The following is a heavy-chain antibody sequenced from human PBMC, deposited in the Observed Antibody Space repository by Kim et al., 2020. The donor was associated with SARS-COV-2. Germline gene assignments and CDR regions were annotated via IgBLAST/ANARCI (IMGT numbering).Heavy chain of an antibody. V-gene: IGHV4-31*03. CDR1: GGSISSGGYY. CDR2: IYYSGST. Sequence: SETLSLTCTVSGGSISSGGYYWSWIRQHPGKGLEWIGYIYYSGSTYYNPSLKSRVTISVDTSKNQFSLKLSSVTAADTAVYYCARGAYYYDSSGYYYVDAFDIWGQGTMVTVSS. CDR3: ARGAYYYDSSGYYYVDAFDI. J-gene: IGHJ3*02. D-gene: IGHD3-22*01.